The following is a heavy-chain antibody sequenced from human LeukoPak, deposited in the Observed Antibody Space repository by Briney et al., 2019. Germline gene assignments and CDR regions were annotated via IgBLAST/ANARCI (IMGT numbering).Heavy chain of an antibody. D-gene: IGHD4-23*01. J-gene: IGHJ6*02. CDR1: GYTFTSYY. Sequence: GASVKVSCTASGYTFTSYYMHWVRQAPGQGLEWMGIINPSGGSTSYAQKFQGRVTMTRDTSTSTVYMELSSLRSEDTAVYYCAESTVVTRYYYYGMDVWGQGTTVTVSS. CDR3: AESTVVTRYYYYGMDV. V-gene: IGHV1-46*01. CDR2: INPSGGST.